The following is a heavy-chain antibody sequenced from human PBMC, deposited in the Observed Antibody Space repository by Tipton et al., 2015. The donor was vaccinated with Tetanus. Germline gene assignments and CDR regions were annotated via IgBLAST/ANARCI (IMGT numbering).Heavy chain of an antibody. Sequence: TLSLTCTVSGGSISSYYWSWIRQPPGKGLEWIAYIYQNGDANYNPSLQSRVTISVDTSKNQFSLQLAFVTAADTAIYYCARIGWLQQNKPAFDIWGQGTVVTVSS. CDR3: ARIGWLQQNKPAFDI. V-gene: IGHV4-59*01. CDR2: IYQNGDA. CDR1: GGSISSYY. J-gene: IGHJ3*02. D-gene: IGHD6-19*01.